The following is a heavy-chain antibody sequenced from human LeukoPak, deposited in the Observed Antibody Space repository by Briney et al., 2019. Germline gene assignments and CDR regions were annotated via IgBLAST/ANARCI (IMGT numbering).Heavy chain of an antibody. D-gene: IGHD2-15*01. Sequence: GGSLRLSCAASGFTFSSYAMSWVRQAPGKGLEGVSAISGSGGSTYYADSVKGRFTISRDNSNNTLYLQMNSLRAEDTAVYYCAKDSRVGDYLDYWGQRTLVTVSS. CDR2: ISGSGGST. CDR1: GFTFSSYA. V-gene: IGHV3-23*01. J-gene: IGHJ4*02. CDR3: AKDSRVGDYLDY.